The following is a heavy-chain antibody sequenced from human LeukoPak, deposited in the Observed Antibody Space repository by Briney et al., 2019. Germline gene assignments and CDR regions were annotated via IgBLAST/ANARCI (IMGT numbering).Heavy chain of an antibody. V-gene: IGHV3-23*01. D-gene: IGHD3-22*01. CDR3: ARGGRLRTMIVVVITTVRAPYGMDV. CDR1: GFTFSSYA. J-gene: IGHJ6*02. CDR2: ISGSGGST. Sequence: QSGGSLRLSCAASGFTFSSYAMSWVRQAPGKGLEWVSAISGSGGSTYYADSVKGRFTISRDNSKNTLYLQMNSLRAEDTAVYYCARGGRLRTMIVVVITTVRAPYGMDVWGQGTTVTVSS.